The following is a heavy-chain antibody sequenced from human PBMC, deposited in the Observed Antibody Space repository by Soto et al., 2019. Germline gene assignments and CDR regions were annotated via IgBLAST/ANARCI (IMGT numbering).Heavy chain of an antibody. CDR3: ATGRGNGGRFDY. V-gene: IGHV3-23*01. CDR2: ISGSGDNT. CDR1: GLTFSSYA. Sequence: EVQLLESGGGLVQPGGSLRLSCAASGLTFSSYAISWVRQAPGKGLEWVSTISGSGDNTYYADSVKGRFTISRDNSTNTLYLQVHSVRAEDTAVYYCATGRGNGGRFDYWGQGTLVTVSS. J-gene: IGHJ4*02. D-gene: IGHD7-27*01.